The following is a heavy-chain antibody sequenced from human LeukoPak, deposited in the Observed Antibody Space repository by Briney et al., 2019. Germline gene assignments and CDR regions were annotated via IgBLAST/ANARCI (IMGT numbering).Heavy chain of an antibody. CDR3: GFADGWIFDF. CDR1: GFSFSTFW. Sequence: PGGSLRLSCAASGFSFSTFWMTWVRLAPGRGLEWVANINKDGIDKYYVDSVKGRFTISRDNAKKSLYLQMDSLRAEDAAVYYCGFADGWIFDFRGQGTLVTVSS. V-gene: IGHV3-7*05. D-gene: IGHD5-24*01. CDR2: INKDGIDK. J-gene: IGHJ4*02.